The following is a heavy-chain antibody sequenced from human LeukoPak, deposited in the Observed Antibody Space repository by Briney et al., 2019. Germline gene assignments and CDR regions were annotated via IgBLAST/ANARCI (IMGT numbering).Heavy chain of an antibody. CDR2: IYHSGST. CDR3: ASYDFWSGYMDY. J-gene: IGHJ4*02. Sequence: SETLSLTCTVSGYSISSGYYWGWIRQPPGKGLEWIGSIYHSGSTYYNPSLKSRVTISVDTSKNQFSLKLSSVTAAVTAVYYCASYDFWSGYMDYWGQGTLVTVSS. D-gene: IGHD3-3*01. CDR1: GYSISSGYY. V-gene: IGHV4-38-2*02.